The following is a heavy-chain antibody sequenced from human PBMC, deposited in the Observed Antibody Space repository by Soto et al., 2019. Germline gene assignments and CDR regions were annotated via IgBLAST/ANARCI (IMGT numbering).Heavy chain of an antibody. CDR1: GFTFDDYA. V-gene: IGHV3-9*01. CDR3: AKDDEWRGRLAHAFYI. Sequence: GGSLRLSCAASGFTFDDYAMHWVRQAPGKGLEWVSGISWNSGSIGYADSVKGRFTISRDNAKNSLYLQMNSLRAEDTALYYCAKDDEWRGRLAHAFYIWGQGTMVTVSS. CDR2: ISWNSGSI. J-gene: IGHJ3*02. D-gene: IGHD3-3*01.